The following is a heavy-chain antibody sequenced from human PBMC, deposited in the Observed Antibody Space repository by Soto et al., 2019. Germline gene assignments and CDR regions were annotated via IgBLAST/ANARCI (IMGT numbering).Heavy chain of an antibody. CDR3: ARDQQQPDLLTFIYYYYYGMDV. V-gene: IGHV3-33*01. Sequence: SLRLSCAASGFTFSSYGMHWVRQSPGKGLEWVAVIWYDGSNKYYADSVKGRFTISRDNSKNTLYLQMNSLRAEDTAVYYCARDQQQPDLLTFIYYYYYGMDVWGQGTTVTVSS. CDR2: IWYDGSNK. D-gene: IGHD6-13*01. J-gene: IGHJ6*02. CDR1: GFTFSSYG.